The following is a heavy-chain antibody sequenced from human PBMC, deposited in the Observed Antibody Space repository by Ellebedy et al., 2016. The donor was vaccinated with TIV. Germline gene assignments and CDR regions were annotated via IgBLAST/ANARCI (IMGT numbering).Heavy chain of an antibody. V-gene: IGHV4-30-4*01. J-gene: IGHJ4*02. CDR3: ARLVLVPDEIATLDY. CDR2: IYYSGST. CDR1: GGSINSGAFY. Sequence: LRLXXTVSGGSINSGAFYWSWIRQSPGKGLEWIGHIYYSGSTHYTSSLKSRVSMSVDPPNSQFSLKLTSMTAADSGIYYCARLVLVPDEIATLDYWGQGILVTVSS. D-gene: IGHD2-21*01.